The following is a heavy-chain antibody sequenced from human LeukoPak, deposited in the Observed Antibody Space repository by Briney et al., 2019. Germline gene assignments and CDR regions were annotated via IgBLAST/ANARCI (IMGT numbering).Heavy chain of an antibody. CDR1: GYSISSGYY. Sequence: SETLSLTCTVSGYSISSGYYWGWIRQPPGKGLEWIGSIYHSGSTYYNPSLKSRVTISVDTSKNQFSLKLSSVTAADTAVYYCARLSYQYNWNDDDYYYMDVWGKGTTVTISS. V-gene: IGHV4-38-2*02. J-gene: IGHJ6*03. D-gene: IGHD1-20*01. CDR2: IYHSGST. CDR3: ARLSYQYNWNDDDYYYMDV.